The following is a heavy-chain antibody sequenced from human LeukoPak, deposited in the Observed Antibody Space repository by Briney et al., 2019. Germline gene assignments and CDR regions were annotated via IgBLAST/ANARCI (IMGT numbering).Heavy chain of an antibody. J-gene: IGHJ3*02. CDR2: IWYDGTNE. CDR1: GLTIDNYG. V-gene: IGHV3-33*06. Sequence: GGSLRLSCAASGLTIDNYGMYWVRQAPGEGLEWEATIWYDGTNENYGDSVKGRFTISRDNSKNTLYLQMSSLRVEDTAVYYCAKDTGYCSSTDCTRDAFEIWGQGTMATVSS. CDR3: AKDTGYCSSTDCTRDAFEI. D-gene: IGHD2-2*03.